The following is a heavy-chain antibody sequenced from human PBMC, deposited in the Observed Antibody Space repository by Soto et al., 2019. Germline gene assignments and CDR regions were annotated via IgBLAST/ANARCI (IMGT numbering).Heavy chain of an antibody. CDR1: GFTFRNHA. J-gene: IGHJ4*02. Sequence: QVQLVESGGGVVQPGRSLRLSCAASGFTFRNHAMHWVRQAPGKGLEWVGPIWYDGTSKYYADSVKGRFTISRDNSKNTLYLEMNSLRVEDTAIYYCARDQGVVIIKDHWGQGTLVTVSS. CDR2: IWYDGTSK. V-gene: IGHV3-33*08. CDR3: ARDQGVVIIKDH. D-gene: IGHD6-6*01.